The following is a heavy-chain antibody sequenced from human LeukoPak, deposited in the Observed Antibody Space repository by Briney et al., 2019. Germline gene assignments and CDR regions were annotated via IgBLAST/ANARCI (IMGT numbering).Heavy chain of an antibody. Sequence: GGSLRLSCAAPGFMFHDYAIHWVRQAPGKGLEWVSLISGDGGSTFYADSVKGRFTISRDNSENSLYLQMNSLRSDDTALYYCARESESSGWYDYWGQGTLVTVSS. CDR1: GFMFHDYA. D-gene: IGHD6-19*01. J-gene: IGHJ4*02. CDR3: ARESESSGWYDY. CDR2: ISGDGGST. V-gene: IGHV3-43*02.